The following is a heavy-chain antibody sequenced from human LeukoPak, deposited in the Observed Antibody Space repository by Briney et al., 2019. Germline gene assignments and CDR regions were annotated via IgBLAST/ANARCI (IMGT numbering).Heavy chain of an antibody. CDR3: ARAKQWELRLLDH. CDR2: INPSGGST. V-gene: IGHV1-46*01. CDR1: AYTFTSYY. D-gene: IGHD1-26*01. J-gene: IGHJ4*02. Sequence: ASVKVSCKASAYTFTSYYMHWVRQAPGQGLEWMGIINPSGGSTSYAQKFQGRVTMTWDTSTSTVYMELSSLRSEDTAVYYCARAKQWELRLLDHWGQGTLVTVSS.